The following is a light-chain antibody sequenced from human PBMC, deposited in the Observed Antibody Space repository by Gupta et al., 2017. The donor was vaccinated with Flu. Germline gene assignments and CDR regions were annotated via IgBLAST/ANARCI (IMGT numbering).Light chain of an antibody. J-gene: IGKJ3*01. Sequence: IVLTQSPATLSLSPGERATLSCRASQSIRSYLAWYQHKPGQSPRLLIYDAFTRATGVPARFSGSGSGTDFTLTISSLEPDDFAVYYCQQRSNWPEVTFGPGTKVDVK. CDR2: DAF. V-gene: IGKV3-11*01. CDR3: QQRSNWPEVT. CDR1: QSIRSY.